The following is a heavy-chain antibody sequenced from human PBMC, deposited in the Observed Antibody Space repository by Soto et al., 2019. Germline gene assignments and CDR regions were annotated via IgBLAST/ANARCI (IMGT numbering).Heavy chain of an antibody. D-gene: IGHD3-10*01. CDR2: IWYDGSNK. J-gene: IGHJ5*02. CDR1: GFTFSSYG. CDR3: ARDEGFGGDHNWFDP. Sequence: QVQLVESGGGVVQPGRSLRLSCAASGFTFSSYGMHWVRQAPGKGLEWVAVIWYDGSNKDYADSVKGRFTISRDNSKNTLYLQMSSLRAEDTAVYYCARDEGFGGDHNWFDPWGQGTLVTVSS. V-gene: IGHV3-33*01.